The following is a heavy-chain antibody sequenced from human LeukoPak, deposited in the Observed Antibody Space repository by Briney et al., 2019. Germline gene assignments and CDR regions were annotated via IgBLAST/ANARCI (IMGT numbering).Heavy chain of an antibody. Sequence: ASVKVSCKASGYTFTSYDINWVRQATGQGLEWMGWMNPNSGNTGYAQKFQGRVTITRDTSASTAYMELSSLRSEDMAVYYCARGQYYYASGSSFLNRGVSAFDIWGQGTMVTVSS. J-gene: IGHJ3*02. D-gene: IGHD3-10*01. CDR1: GYTFTSYD. CDR3: ARGQYYYASGSSFLNRGVSAFDI. V-gene: IGHV1-8*03. CDR2: MNPNSGNT.